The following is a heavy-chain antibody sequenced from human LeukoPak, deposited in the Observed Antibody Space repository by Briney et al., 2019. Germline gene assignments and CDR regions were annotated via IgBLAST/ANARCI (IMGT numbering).Heavy chain of an antibody. CDR2: ISACNGNT. CDR1: GYTFTSYG. J-gene: IGHJ4*02. V-gene: IGHV1-18*01. D-gene: IGHD3-9*01. Sequence: GASVKVSCKASGYTFTSYGISWVRQAPGQGLEWMGWISACNGNTNYAQKLQGRVTMTTDTSTSTAYMELRSLRSDDTAVYYCARTHRLRYFDWLLYDYWGQGTLVTVSS. CDR3: ARTHRLRYFDWLLYDY.